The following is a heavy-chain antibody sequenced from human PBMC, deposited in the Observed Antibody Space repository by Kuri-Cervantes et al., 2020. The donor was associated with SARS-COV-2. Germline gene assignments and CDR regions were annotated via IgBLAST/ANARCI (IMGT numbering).Heavy chain of an antibody. CDR1: GFTFSSYE. CDR2: ISSSGSTI. Sequence: GESLKISCAASGFTFSSYEMNWVRQAPGKGLEWVSYISSSGSTIYYADSVKGRFTISRDNAKNSLYLQMNSLRSEDTAVYYCARGGIVTIRTGSEPPLSWGQGTLVTASS. CDR3: ARGGIVTIRTGSEPPLS. V-gene: IGHV3-48*03. D-gene: IGHD3-16*02. J-gene: IGHJ5*02.